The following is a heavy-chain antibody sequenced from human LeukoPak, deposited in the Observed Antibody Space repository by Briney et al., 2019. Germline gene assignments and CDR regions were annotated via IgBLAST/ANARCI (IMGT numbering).Heavy chain of an antibody. J-gene: IGHJ4*02. CDR3: ARVEGGPGGSRYYFDY. V-gene: IGHV4-4*07. D-gene: IGHD2-15*01. Sequence: SETLSLTCTVSGGSFSTYYWSWIRQPAGKGLEWIGRIYTSGSTNYNPSLKSRVTISVDTSKNQFSLKLSSVTAADTAVYYCARVEGGPGGSRYYFDYWGQGTLVTVSS. CDR1: GGSFSTYY. CDR2: IYTSGST.